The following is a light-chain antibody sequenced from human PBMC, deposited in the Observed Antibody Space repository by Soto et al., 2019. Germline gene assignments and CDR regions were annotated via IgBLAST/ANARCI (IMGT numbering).Light chain of an antibody. CDR3: QQLGSSPRHT. V-gene: IGKV3-20*01. CDR2: GPY. J-gene: IGKJ4*01. CDR1: QSVSSTY. Sequence: DIVLTQSPGTLSLSPGERATLSCRASQSVSSTYLAWYQQKPGQAPRLLIYGPYTRSTGIPDRVSGSGSGTDFPLTIIRLEAEAFAVYYCQQLGSSPRHTFGGGNTLEIQ.